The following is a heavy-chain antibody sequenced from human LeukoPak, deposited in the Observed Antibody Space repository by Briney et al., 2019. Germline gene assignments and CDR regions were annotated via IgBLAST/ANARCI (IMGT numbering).Heavy chain of an antibody. CDR3: ARVRDYGHKFDP. V-gene: IGHV4-4*07. CDR1: GGSISSDY. Sequence: SETLSLTCTGSGGSISSDYWTWIRQPAGKGLEWIGRIYSSGSTTYNPSLQSRVTMSVDTSKNQFSLRLSSVTAADTAVYYCARVRDYGHKFDPWGQGTLVTVSS. CDR2: IYSSGST. J-gene: IGHJ5*02. D-gene: IGHD4-17*01.